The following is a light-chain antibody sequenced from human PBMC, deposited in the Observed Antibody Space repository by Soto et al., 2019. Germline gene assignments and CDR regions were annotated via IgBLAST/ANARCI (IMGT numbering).Light chain of an antibody. CDR2: GAS. V-gene: IGKV3-20*01. J-gene: IGKJ1*01. Sequence: EIVLTPSPGTLSLSPGERDTLSCRASQSVSSSFLAWYQQKPGQAPRLLIYGASSRATGIPDRFSGSGSGTDFTLTISRLEPEDFAVYDCQQYGSSRTWTCGQGTKVDIK. CDR3: QQYGSSRTWT. CDR1: QSVSSSF.